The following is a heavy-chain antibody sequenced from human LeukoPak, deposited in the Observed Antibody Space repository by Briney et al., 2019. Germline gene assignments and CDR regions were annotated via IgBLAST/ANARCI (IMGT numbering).Heavy chain of an antibody. CDR2: FDPEDGET. D-gene: IGHD3-3*01. J-gene: IGHJ5*02. V-gene: IGHV1-24*01. CDR1: GYTLTELS. CDR3: ATATHFFGVVIHNWFDP. Sequence: ASVKVSCKVSGYTLTELSMHWVRQAPGKGLEWMGGFDPEDGETIYAQKFQGRVTMTEDTSTDTAYMELSSLRSEDTAVYYCATATHFFGVVIHNWFDPWGQGTLDTVSS.